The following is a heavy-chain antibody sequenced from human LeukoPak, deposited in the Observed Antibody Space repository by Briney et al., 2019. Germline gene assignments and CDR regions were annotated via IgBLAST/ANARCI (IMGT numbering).Heavy chain of an antibody. CDR2: IKQDGSEK. D-gene: IGHD2-2*01. V-gene: IGHV3-7*01. J-gene: IGHJ6*03. CDR3: ARVVEVPAAQYYYYYYYMDV. Sequence: GESLKISCKGSGYSFVSYWIGWVRQAPGKGLEWVANIKQDGSEKYYVDSVKGRFTISRDNAKNSLYLQMNSLRAEDTAVYYCARVVEVPAAQYYYYYYYMDVWGKGTTVTVSS. CDR1: GYSFVSYW.